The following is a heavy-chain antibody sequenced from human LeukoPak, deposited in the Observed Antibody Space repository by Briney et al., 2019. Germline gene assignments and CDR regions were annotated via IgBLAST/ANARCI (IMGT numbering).Heavy chain of an antibody. CDR3: ARVRLDGSYGYSFPYYYGMDV. D-gene: IGHD5-18*01. J-gene: IGHJ6*02. CDR1: GFTFSSYA. V-gene: IGHV1-69*01. CDR2: IIPIFGTA. Sequence: GGSLRLSCAASGFTFSSYAISWVRQAPGQGLEWMGGIIPIFGTANYAQKFQGRVTITADESTSTAYMELSSLRSEDTAVYYCARVRLDGSYGYSFPYYYGMDVWGQGTTVTVSS.